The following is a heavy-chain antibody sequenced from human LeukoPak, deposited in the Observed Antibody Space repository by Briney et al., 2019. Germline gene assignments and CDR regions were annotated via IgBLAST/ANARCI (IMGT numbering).Heavy chain of an antibody. J-gene: IGHJ5*02. Sequence: PSETLSLTCAVYGGSFSGYYWSWIRQPPGKGLEWIGEINHSGSTNYNPSLKSRVTISVDTSKNQFSLKLSSVTAEDTAVYYCARAPTSHCSGGSCYFGWFDPWGQGTLVTVSS. CDR1: GGSFSGYY. V-gene: IGHV4-34*01. CDR2: INHSGST. D-gene: IGHD2-15*01. CDR3: ARAPTSHCSGGSCYFGWFDP.